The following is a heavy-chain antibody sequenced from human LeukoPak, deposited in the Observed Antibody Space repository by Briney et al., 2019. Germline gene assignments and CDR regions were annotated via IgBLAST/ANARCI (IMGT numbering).Heavy chain of an antibody. CDR2: ISSSGSTI. Sequence: GGSLRLSCAASGFTFSDYYMSWIRQAPGKGLEWVSYISSSGSTIYYADSVKGRFTISRDNAKNSLYLQMNSLRAEDTAVYYCARDSFQWVAAAGVDYWGQGTLVTVSS. D-gene: IGHD6-13*01. CDR3: ARDSFQWVAAAGVDY. V-gene: IGHV3-11*04. J-gene: IGHJ4*02. CDR1: GFTFSDYY.